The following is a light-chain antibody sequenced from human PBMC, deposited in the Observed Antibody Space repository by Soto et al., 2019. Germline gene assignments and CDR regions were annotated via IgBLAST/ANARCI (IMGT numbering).Light chain of an antibody. CDR1: NIGSKS. V-gene: IGLV3-21*04. J-gene: IGLJ2*01. CDR3: QVWDSSSDHVV. CDR2: YDS. Sequence: SYELTQPPSVSVAPGKTARITCGGNNIGSKSVHWYQQEPGQAPVLVIYYDSDRPSGIPEGFSGSNSGDTATLTISRVEAGDEADDYCQVWDSSSDHVVFGGGTKLTVL.